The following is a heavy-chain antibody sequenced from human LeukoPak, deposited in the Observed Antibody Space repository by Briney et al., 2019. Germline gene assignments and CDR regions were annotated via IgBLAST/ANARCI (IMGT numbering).Heavy chain of an antibody. CDR3: ARPAIAAAGRYYYYYMDV. CDR2: INHSGST. CDR1: GGSISSYY. Sequence: SETLSLTCTVSGGSISSYYWSWIRQPPGKGLEWIGEINHSGSTNYNPSLKSRVTISVDTSKNQFSLKLSSVTAADTAVYYCARPAIAAAGRYYYYYMDVWGKGTTVTISS. D-gene: IGHD6-13*01. J-gene: IGHJ6*03. V-gene: IGHV4-34*01.